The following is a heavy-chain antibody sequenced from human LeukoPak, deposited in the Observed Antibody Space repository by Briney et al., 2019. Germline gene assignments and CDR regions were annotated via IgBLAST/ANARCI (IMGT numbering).Heavy chain of an antibody. CDR3: ARVGDYFYYFDY. D-gene: IGHD4-17*01. CDR1: GGSISSGGYS. Sequence: SQTLSLTCAVSGGSISSGGYSWSWIRQPPGKGLEWIGYIYHSGSTYYNPSLKSRVTISVDRSKNQFSLKLSSVTAADTAVYYCARVGDYFYYFDYWGQGTLVTVSS. V-gene: IGHV4-30-2*01. CDR2: IYHSGST. J-gene: IGHJ4*02.